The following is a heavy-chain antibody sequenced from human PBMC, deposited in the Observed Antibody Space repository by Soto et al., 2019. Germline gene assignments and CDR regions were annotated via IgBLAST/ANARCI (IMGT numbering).Heavy chain of an antibody. CDR1: GFTFGDYA. Sequence: PGGSLRLSCTASGFTFGDYAMSWFRQAPGKGLEWVGFIRSKAYGGTTEYAASVKGRFTISRDDSKSIAYLQMNSLKTEDTAVYYCTRDSTDSSGYYSPLGAFDIWGQGTMVTVSS. V-gene: IGHV3-49*03. CDR3: TRDSTDSSGYYSPLGAFDI. CDR2: IRSKAYGGTT. D-gene: IGHD3-22*01. J-gene: IGHJ3*02.